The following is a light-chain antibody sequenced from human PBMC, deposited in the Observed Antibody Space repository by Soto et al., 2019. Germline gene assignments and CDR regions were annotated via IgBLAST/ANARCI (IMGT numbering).Light chain of an antibody. CDR3: QQYDKWPRT. Sequence: EMLMTQSPATLSVSPGGRATLSCRASESVSNHLAWYQKKPGQAPRLLIYGASTRATGIPARLSGSGYGTEFTITISSMQPEDFEVYQCQQYDKWPRTFGQGTKVDIK. CDR2: GAS. J-gene: IGKJ1*01. CDR1: ESVSNH. V-gene: IGKV3-15*01.